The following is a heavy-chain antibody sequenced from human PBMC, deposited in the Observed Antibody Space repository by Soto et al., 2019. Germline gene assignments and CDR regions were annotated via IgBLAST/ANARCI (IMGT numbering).Heavy chain of an antibody. V-gene: IGHV3-33*01. D-gene: IGHD6-13*01. CDR2: IWYDGSNK. Sequence: QVQLVESGGGVVQPGRSLRLSCAASGFTFSSYGMHWVRQAPGKGLEWVAVIWYDGSNKYYADSVKGRFTISRDNSKNGLYLQVNSMSVEDTGVYYCARDLQVYSSSGYAGYHYYSGMDVWGQGTTVTVSS. J-gene: IGHJ6*02. CDR1: GFTFSSYG. CDR3: ARDLQVYSSSGYAGYHYYSGMDV.